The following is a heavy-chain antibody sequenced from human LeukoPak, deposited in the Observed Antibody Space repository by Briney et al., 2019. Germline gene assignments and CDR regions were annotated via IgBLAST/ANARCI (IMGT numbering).Heavy chain of an antibody. D-gene: IGHD2-2*01. Sequence: ASVKVSCKASGYTFTSYDINWVRQATGQGPEWMGWMNPNSGNTNYAQKLQGRVTMTTDTSTSTAYMELRSLRSDDTAVYYCARGGGYCSSTSCYGDAFDIWGQGTMVTVSS. CDR3: ARGGGYCSSTSCYGDAFDI. J-gene: IGHJ3*02. V-gene: IGHV1-8*01. CDR1: GYTFTSYD. CDR2: MNPNSGNT.